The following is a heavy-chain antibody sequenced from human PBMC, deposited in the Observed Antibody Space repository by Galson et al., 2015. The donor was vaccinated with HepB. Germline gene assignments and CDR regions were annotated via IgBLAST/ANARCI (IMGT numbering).Heavy chain of an antibody. J-gene: IGHJ4*02. D-gene: IGHD6-13*01. CDR3: ARVSLGASSSWYYFDY. Sequence: SLRLSCAASGFTFSTHSINWVRQAPGKGLEWVSSISGSGSYKFYGDSVEGRFTVSRDNAKNSLFLQMYSLRAEDTAIYYCARVSLGASSSWYYFDYWGLGTLVTVSS. CDR1: GFTFSTHS. V-gene: IGHV3-21*01. CDR2: ISGSGSYK.